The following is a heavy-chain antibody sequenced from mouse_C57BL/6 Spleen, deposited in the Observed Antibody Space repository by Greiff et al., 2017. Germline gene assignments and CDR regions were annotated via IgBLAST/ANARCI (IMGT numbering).Heavy chain of an antibody. D-gene: IGHD1-1*01. Sequence: EVQLVESGPELVKPGASVKMSCKASGYTFTDYYMHWVKQSHGKSLEWIGYIYPNSGGNGYNQKFKGKATLTVDKSSSTDYMELRSLTSEDSAVYYGARWGGSISYWYFDVWGTGTTVTVSS. V-gene: IGHV1-34*01. J-gene: IGHJ1*03. CDR3: ARWGGSISYWYFDV. CDR1: GYTFTDYY. CDR2: IYPNSGGN.